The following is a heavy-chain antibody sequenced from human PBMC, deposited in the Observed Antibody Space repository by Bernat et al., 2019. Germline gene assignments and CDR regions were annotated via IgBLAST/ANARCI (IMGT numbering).Heavy chain of an antibody. CDR2: ISWNSGSI. V-gene: IGHV3-9*01. CDR1: GVTVDDYA. CDR3: AKIPTSWYAPTYFDY. Sequence: EVQLVESGGGLVQPGRSLRPSCEASGVTVDDYAMHRVRQAPGKGREGVSGISWNSGSIGYAESVKGRFTISRDNAKNSLYLQMNSLRAEDTALYYCAKIPTSWYAPTYFDYWGQGTLVTVSS. J-gene: IGHJ4*02. D-gene: IGHD2-2*01.